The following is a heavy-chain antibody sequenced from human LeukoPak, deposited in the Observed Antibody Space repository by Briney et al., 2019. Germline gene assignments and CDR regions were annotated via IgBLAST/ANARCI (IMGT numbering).Heavy chain of an antibody. D-gene: IGHD3-22*01. V-gene: IGHV4-34*01. J-gene: IGHJ5*02. CDR3: ARGSPSSGYYVPLWFDP. Sequence: SETLSLTCAVYGGSFSGYYWSWIRQPPGKGLEWIGEINHSGSTNYNPSLKSRVTISVDTSKNQFSLKLSSVTAADTAVYYCARGSPSSGYYVPLWFDPWGQGTLVTVSS. CDR2: INHSGST. CDR1: GGSFSGYY.